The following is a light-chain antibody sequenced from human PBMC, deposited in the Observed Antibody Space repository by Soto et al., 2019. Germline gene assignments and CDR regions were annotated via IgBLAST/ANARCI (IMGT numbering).Light chain of an antibody. J-gene: IGKJ1*01. V-gene: IGKV3-11*01. CDR3: QKRSNWPRT. CDR1: QSVSSY. CDR2: DES. Sequence: EVVLTQFPGTLSLSPGDSATHSCRASQSVSSYLAWYQQKTGQAPRLLIYDESNRATGIPDRLSGSGSGTDLTLTISRLEPEDFAVYYCQKRSNWPRTCGQGTKVDIK.